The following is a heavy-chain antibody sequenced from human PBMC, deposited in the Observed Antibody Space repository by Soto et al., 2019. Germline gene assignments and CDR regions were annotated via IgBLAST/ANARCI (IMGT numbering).Heavy chain of an antibody. D-gene: IGHD5-12*01. CDR1: GFTFSSYA. CDR3: AKEGFNGYKPHVYYYYGMDV. V-gene: IGHV3-23*01. Sequence: GGSLRLSCAASGFTFSSYAMSWVRQAPGKGLEWVSAISGSGGSTYYADSVKGRFTISRDNSKNTLYLQMNSLRAEDTAVYYCAKEGFNGYKPHVYYYYGMDVWGQGTTVTVSS. J-gene: IGHJ6*02. CDR2: ISGSGGST.